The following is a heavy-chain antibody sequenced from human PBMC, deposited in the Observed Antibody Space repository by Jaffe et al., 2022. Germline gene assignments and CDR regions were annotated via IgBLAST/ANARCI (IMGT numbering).Heavy chain of an antibody. CDR1: GFTFSNSW. V-gene: IGHV3-74*01. CDR2: INPDGSDT. CDR3: ARVAIRDFDC. J-gene: IGHJ4*02. Sequence: EVHLVESGGGLVRPGGSLRLSCAASGFTFSNSWMHWVRQAPGKGLLWVSHINPDGSDTSYADSVRGRFTISRDNAKNTLYLQMNSLRTEDTALYYCARVAIRDFDCWGQGTLVTVSS. D-gene: IGHD3-3*01.